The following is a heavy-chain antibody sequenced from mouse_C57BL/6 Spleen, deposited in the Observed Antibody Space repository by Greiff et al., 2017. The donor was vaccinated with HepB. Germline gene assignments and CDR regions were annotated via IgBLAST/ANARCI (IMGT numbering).Heavy chain of an antibody. Sequence: QVQLQQSGAELARPGASVKLSCKASGYTFTSYGISWVKQRTGQGLEWIGEIYPRSGNTYYNEKFKGKATLTADKSSSTAYMELRSLTSEDSAVYFCARADYYGSSYYYFDYWGQGTTLTVSS. CDR3: ARADYYGSSYYYFDY. CDR1: GYTFTSYG. D-gene: IGHD1-1*01. J-gene: IGHJ2*01. V-gene: IGHV1-81*01. CDR2: IYPRSGNT.